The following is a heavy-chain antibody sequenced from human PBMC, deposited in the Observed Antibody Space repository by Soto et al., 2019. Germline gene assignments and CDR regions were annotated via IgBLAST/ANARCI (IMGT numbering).Heavy chain of an antibody. D-gene: IGHD3-10*01. Sequence: WGSLRLSCVASGFAFLSRAIIFCRQSPFEWLEWVSTITDTGGDTKYADSVRGRFTISRDNSKNTLYLQMSSLRAEDSAVYYCARGSKDSYPGSRIFDFWGRGTLVTVSS. CDR2: ITDTGGDT. CDR1: GFAFLSRA. CDR3: ARGSKDSYPGSRIFDF. V-gene: IGHV3-23*01. J-gene: IGHJ4*02.